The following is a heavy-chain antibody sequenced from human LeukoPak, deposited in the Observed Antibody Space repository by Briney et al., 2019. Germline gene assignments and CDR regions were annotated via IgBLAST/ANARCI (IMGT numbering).Heavy chain of an antibody. J-gene: IGHJ4*02. Sequence: GGSLRLSCAVSGFTFSSSWMHWVRQAPGKGLVWVSHIKTDGSTTAYADSVKGRFTISRDNAKNTLYLQMNSLRAEDTGVYYCARGNQQLPRPTPAYWGQGTLVTVSS. D-gene: IGHD2-2*01. CDR3: ARGNQQLPRPTPAY. CDR1: GFTFSSSW. CDR2: IKTDGSTT. V-gene: IGHV3-74*01.